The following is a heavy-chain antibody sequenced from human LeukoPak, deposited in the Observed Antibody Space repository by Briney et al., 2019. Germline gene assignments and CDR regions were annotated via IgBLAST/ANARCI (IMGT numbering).Heavy chain of an antibody. Sequence: GGSLRLSCAASGFTFSSYWMSWVRQAPGKGLEWVANIKQDGSEKYYVDSVKGRFTISRDNAKNSLYLQMNSLRAEDTAVYYCASAYYDFWSGYYGYRGQGTLVTVSS. D-gene: IGHD3-3*01. V-gene: IGHV3-7*01. CDR1: GFTFSSYW. CDR2: IKQDGSEK. J-gene: IGHJ4*02. CDR3: ASAYYDFWSGYYGY.